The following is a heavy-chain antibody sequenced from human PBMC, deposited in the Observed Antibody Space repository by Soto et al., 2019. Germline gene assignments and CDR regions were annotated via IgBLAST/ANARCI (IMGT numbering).Heavy chain of an antibody. V-gene: IGHV3-48*01. D-gene: IGHD3-3*01. CDR1: GFTFSSNS. Sequence: GVSLRLTCAAPGFTFSSNSMNWVRQAPGKGLEWVSYISSSSSTIYYADSVKGRFTISRDNAKNSLYLQMNSLRAEDTAVYYCAREGRYYDFWSGYYYYYYMDVWGKGTTVTVSS. CDR2: ISSSSSTI. CDR3: AREGRYYDFWSGYYYYYYMDV. J-gene: IGHJ6*03.